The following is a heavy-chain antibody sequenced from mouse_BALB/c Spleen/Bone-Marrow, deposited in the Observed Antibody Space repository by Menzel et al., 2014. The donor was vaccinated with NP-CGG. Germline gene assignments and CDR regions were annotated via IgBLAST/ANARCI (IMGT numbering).Heavy chain of an antibody. J-gene: IGHJ4*01. Sequence: EVQVVESGGDLVKPGGSLELSCAASGFTLSSYGMSWVRQTPDKRLEWVATISSGGHYTYYLDSVKGRFTISRDNAKNTLYLQMSSLKSEDTAMFYCTRRGNWDGRNAMDHWGQGTSVTVSS. D-gene: IGHD4-1*01. CDR1: GFTLSSYG. CDR3: TRRGNWDGRNAMDH. CDR2: ISSGGHYT. V-gene: IGHV5-6*01.